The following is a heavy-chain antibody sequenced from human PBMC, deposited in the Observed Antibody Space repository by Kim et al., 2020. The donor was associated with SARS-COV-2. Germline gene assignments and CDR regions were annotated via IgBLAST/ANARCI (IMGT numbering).Heavy chain of an antibody. CDR1: GDSISSNYW. Sequence: SETLSLTCAVSGDSISSNYWWTWVRQSPGKGLEWIGEAHQNGETNYNPSLKRRVAMSLDKSKNHFSLKLSSVTAADSATYYCARVPGGCSASSCYLSSW. D-gene: IGHD2-2*01. V-gene: IGHV4-4*02. CDR3: ARVPGGCSASSCYLSS. CDR2: AHQNGET. J-gene: IGHJ5*01.